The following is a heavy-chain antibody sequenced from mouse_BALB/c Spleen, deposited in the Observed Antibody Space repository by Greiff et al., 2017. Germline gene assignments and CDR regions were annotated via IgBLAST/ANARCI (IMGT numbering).Heavy chain of an antibody. V-gene: IGHV2-9*02. CDR2: IWAGGST. CDR1: RFSLTNYG. CDR3: ARDLGWYFDV. D-gene: IGHD4-1*01. J-gene: IGHJ1*01. Sequence: QVQLKESGPGLVAPSQSLSITCTVSRFSLTNYGVHWVRQPPGKGLEWLGVIWAGGSTNYNSALMSRLSISKDNSKSQVFLKMNSLQTDDTAMYYCARDLGWYFDVWGAGTTVTVSS.